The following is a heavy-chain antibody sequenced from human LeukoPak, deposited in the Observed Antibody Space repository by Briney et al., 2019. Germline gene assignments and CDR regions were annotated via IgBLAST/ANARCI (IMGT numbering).Heavy chain of an antibody. V-gene: IGHV4-39*01. CDR2: IYYSGST. D-gene: IGHD6-19*01. CDR3: ARGDSSGRYFGADALDI. J-gene: IGHJ3*02. CDR1: GGSISSSSYY. Sequence: SETLSLTCTVSGGSISSSSYYWGWIRQSPGKGLEWIGSIYYSGSTYYNPSLKSRVTISVDTSKNQFSLKLSSVTAADTAVYYCARGDSSGRYFGADALDIWGQGTMVTVSS.